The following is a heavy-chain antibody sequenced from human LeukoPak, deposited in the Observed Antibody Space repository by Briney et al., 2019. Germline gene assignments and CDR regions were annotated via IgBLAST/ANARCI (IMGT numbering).Heavy chain of an antibody. CDR1: GYTFTSYD. CDR2: MNPNSGNT. V-gene: IGHV1-8*03. D-gene: IGHD3-10*01. CDR3: ARGIMVRGVILRRYYYYYMDV. J-gene: IGHJ6*03. Sequence: GASVKVSCKASGYTFTSYDINWVRQATGQGLEWMGWMNPNSGNTGYAQKFQGRVTITRNTSISTAYMELSSLRSEDTAVYYCARGIMVRGVILRRYYYYYMDVWGKGTTVTVSS.